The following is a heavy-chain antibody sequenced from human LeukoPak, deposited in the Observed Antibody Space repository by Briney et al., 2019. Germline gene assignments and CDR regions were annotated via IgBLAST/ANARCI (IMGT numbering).Heavy chain of an antibody. CDR1: GGTFSSYA. D-gene: IGHD3-10*01. V-gene: IGHV1-69*13. CDR3: ARAPYYGSGSLSYYYYGMDV. J-gene: IGHJ6*02. CDR2: IIPIFGTA. Sequence: ASVKVSCKASGGTFSSYAISWVRQAPGQGLEWMGGIIPIFGTANYAQKFQGRVTITADESTSTAYMELSSLRSEDTAGYYCARAPYYGSGSLSYYYYGMDVWGQGTTVTVSS.